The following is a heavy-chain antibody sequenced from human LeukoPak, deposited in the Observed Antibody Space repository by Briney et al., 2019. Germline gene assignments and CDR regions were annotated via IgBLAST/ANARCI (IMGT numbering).Heavy chain of an antibody. Sequence: SETLSLTCTVSGVSIISTTYYWGWLRQPPGKGREWIGPIYYTGGAYHNPSLKSRVTISVDTSKNQFSLKLSSVTATDSAVYSCARLFSSYYMDVWGKGTTVTVSS. CDR1: GVSIISTTYY. D-gene: IGHD2/OR15-2a*01. CDR2: IYYTGGA. CDR3: ARLFSSYYMDV. J-gene: IGHJ6*03. V-gene: IGHV4-39*01.